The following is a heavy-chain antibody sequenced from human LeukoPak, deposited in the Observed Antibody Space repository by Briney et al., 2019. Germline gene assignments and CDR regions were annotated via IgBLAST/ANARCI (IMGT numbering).Heavy chain of an antibody. Sequence: PGGSLRLSCAASGFTFDDYAMHWVRQAPGKGLEWVSGISWNSGSIGYADSVKGRFTISRDNAKNSLYLQMNSLRAEDTALYYCAKDRAVPGEGDGYYFDYWGQGTLVTVSS. CDR1: GFTFDDYA. CDR2: ISWNSGSI. J-gene: IGHJ4*02. D-gene: IGHD6-19*01. V-gene: IGHV3-9*01. CDR3: AKDRAVPGEGDGYYFDY.